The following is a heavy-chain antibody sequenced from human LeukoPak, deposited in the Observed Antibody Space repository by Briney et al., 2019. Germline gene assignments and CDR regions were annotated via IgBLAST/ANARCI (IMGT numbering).Heavy chain of an antibody. CDR2: IYYSGST. Sequence: SETLSLTCTVSGGSVSSGNFYWSWIRQPPGKGLEWIGNIYYSGSTNHNPSLKSRVTISVDTSKNQFSLTLSSVTAADTAFYYCARVGQRSFDYWGQGTLVTVSS. V-gene: IGHV4-61*01. CDR3: ARVGQRSFDY. CDR1: GGSVSSGNFY. D-gene: IGHD1-1*01. J-gene: IGHJ4*02.